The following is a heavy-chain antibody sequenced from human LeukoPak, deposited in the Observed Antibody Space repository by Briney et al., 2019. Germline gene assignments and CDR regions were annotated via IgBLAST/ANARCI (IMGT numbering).Heavy chain of an antibody. J-gene: IGHJ4*02. D-gene: IGHD2-15*01. Sequence: PGGSLRLSCAASGFTFSSYGMHWVRQAPGKGLEWVAHISYDGSNKYYADPVKGRFTLSRDNFKNTVYLQMNSLRAEDTAVYYCATDASYGSGGTCYPHYWGQGTLVTVSS. V-gene: IGHV3-30*03. CDR2: ISYDGSNK. CDR1: GFTFSSYG. CDR3: ATDASYGSGGTCYPHY.